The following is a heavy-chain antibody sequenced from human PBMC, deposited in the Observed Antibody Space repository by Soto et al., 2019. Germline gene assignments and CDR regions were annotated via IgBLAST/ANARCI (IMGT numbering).Heavy chain of an antibody. J-gene: IGHJ6*02. CDR3: ARDQAIYSSGWYPPDHYYYYYGMGV. CDR2: ISAYNGNT. Sequence: ASVKVSCKASGYTFTSYGISWVRQAPGQGLEWMGWISAYNGNTNYAQKLQGRVTMTTDTSTSTAYMELRSLRSDDTAVYYCARDQAIYSSGWYPPDHYYYYYGMGVWGQGTTVTVSS. V-gene: IGHV1-18*01. D-gene: IGHD6-19*01. CDR1: GYTFTSYG.